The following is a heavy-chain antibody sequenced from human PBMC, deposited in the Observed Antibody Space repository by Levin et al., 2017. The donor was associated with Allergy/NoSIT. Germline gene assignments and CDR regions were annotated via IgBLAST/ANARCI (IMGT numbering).Heavy chain of an antibody. CDR1: GFTFGDYA. Sequence: QAGGSLRLSCTASGFTFGDYAMSWFRQAPGKGLEWVGFIRSKAYGGTTEYAASVKGRFTISRDDSKSIAYLQMNSLKTEDTAVYYCTIAARPYHYYGMDVWGQGTTVTVSS. CDR3: TIAARPYHYYGMDV. V-gene: IGHV3-49*03. D-gene: IGHD6-6*01. J-gene: IGHJ6*02. CDR2: IRSKAYGGTT.